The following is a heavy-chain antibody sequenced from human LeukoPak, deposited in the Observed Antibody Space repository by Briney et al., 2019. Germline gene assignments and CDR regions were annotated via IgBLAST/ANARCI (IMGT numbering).Heavy chain of an antibody. CDR3: ARAGSYSSSWYYSPYYYYGMDV. Sequence: SETLSLTCTVSGGSISSYYWSWIRQPPGEGLEWIGYIYYSGSTNYNPSLKSRVTISVDTSKNQFSLKLSSVTAADTAVYYCARAGSYSSSWYYSPYYYYGMDVWGQGTTVTVSS. D-gene: IGHD6-13*01. J-gene: IGHJ6*02. V-gene: IGHV4-59*01. CDR2: IYYSGST. CDR1: GGSISSYY.